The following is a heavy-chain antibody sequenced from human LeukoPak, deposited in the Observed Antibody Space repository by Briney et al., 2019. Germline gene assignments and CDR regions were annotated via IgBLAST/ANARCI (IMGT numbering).Heavy chain of an antibody. J-gene: IGHJ4*02. CDR2: IYTSGST. D-gene: IGHD2-2*01. CDR3: AREPYCSSTSCYEAGY. Sequence: PSQTLSLTCTVSGGSISSGSYYWSWIRQPAGKGLEWIGRIYTSGSTNYNPSLKSRVTISVDTSKNPFSLKLSSVTAADTAVYYCAREPYCSSTSCYEAGYWGQGTLVTVSS. V-gene: IGHV4-61*02. CDR1: GGSISSGSYY.